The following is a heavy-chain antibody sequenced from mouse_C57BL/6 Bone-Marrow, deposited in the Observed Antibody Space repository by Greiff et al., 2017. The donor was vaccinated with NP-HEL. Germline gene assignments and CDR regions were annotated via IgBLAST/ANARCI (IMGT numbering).Heavy chain of an antibody. CDR2: ISSGSSTI. J-gene: IGHJ1*03. CDR1: GFTFSDYG. CDR3: ENWYFDV. V-gene: IGHV5-17*01. Sequence: EVKLLESGGGLVKPGGSLKLSCAASGFTFSDYGMHWVRQAPEKGLEWVAYISSGSSTIYYADTVKGRFTISRDNAKNTLFLQMTSLRSEDTAMYYCENWYFDVWGTGTTVTVSS.